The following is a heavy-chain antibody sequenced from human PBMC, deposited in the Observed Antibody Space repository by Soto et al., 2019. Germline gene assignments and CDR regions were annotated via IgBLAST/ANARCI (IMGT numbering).Heavy chain of an antibody. CDR2: ISGSGGST. Sequence: GGSLRLSCAASGFTFSSYAISWVRQAPGKGLEWVSAISGSGGSTYYADSVKGRFTISRDNSKNTLYLQMNSLRAEDTAVYYCAKTDLGENAYYFDYWGQGTLVTVSS. J-gene: IGHJ4*02. CDR1: GFTFSSYA. V-gene: IGHV3-23*01. D-gene: IGHD3-10*01. CDR3: AKTDLGENAYYFDY.